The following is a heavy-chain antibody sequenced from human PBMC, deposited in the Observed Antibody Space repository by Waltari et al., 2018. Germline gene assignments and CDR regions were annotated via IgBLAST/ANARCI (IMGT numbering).Heavy chain of an antibody. CDR3: ARDAGIAVAGIRWFDP. Sequence: QVQLQESGPGLVKPSETLSLTCTVSGGSISSYYWSWLRQPPGKGLEWIGYIYYSGSTNYTPALKIRVTISVYTSKNQFALKLSSVTAADTAVYYCARDAGIAVAGIRWFDPWGQGTLVTVSS. D-gene: IGHD6-19*01. J-gene: IGHJ5*02. V-gene: IGHV4-59*01. CDR1: GGSISSYY. CDR2: IYYSGST.